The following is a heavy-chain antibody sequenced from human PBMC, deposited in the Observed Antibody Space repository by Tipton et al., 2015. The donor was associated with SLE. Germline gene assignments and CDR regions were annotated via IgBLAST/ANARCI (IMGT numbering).Heavy chain of an antibody. CDR3: VRGTPFMEWERNWFDP. V-gene: IGHV4-59*01. Sequence: PGLVKPSETLSLTCAVSGASIRTYYWSWIRQSPGKGLEWIGHMYHSGSTNYNPSLASRVTISIEKSKNQLSLTLKSVTTADTAMYYCVRGTPFMEWERNWFDPWGQGTLVTVSS. CDR1: GASIRTYY. J-gene: IGHJ5*01. CDR2: MYHSGST. D-gene: IGHD3-3*01.